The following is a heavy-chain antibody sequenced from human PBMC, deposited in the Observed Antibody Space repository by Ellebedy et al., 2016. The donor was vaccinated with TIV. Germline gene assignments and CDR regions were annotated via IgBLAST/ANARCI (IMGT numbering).Heavy chain of an antibody. J-gene: IGHJ4*02. CDR1: GGFISSYY. V-gene: IGHV4-59*01. D-gene: IGHD7-27*01. Sequence: MPSETLSLTCTVSGGFISSYYWSWIRQPPGKGLEWIGYIYYSGSTNYNPSLKSRVTISVDTSKNQFSLKLSSVTAADTAVYYCARDRMGIDYWGQGTLVTVSS. CDR3: ARDRMGIDY. CDR2: IYYSGST.